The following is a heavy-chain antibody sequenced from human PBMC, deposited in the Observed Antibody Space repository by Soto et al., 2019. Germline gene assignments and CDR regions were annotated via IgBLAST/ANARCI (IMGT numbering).Heavy chain of an antibody. CDR1: GGTFSSYA. D-gene: IGHD5-18*01. CDR3: ARLNPAMDESLAY. J-gene: IGHJ4*02. V-gene: IGHV1-69*01. Sequence: QVQLVQSGAEVKKPGSSVKVSCKASGGTFSSYAISWVRQAPGQGLEWMGGIIPIFGTANYAQKFQGRVTITADESTSTAYMELSSMRSEDTEVYYCARLNPAMDESLAYWGQGTLVTVSS. CDR2: IIPIFGTA.